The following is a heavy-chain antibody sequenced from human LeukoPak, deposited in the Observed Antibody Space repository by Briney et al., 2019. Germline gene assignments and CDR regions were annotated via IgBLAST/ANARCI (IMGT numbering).Heavy chain of an antibody. CDR1: GYTFSSYA. Sequence: ASVKVSCKASGYTFSSYAISWVRQAPGQGLEWMGWISAYNGNTNYAQKLQGRVTMTTDTSTSTAYMELRSLRSDDTAVYYCARDPGPYSGSWYGSTIDYWGQGTLVTVSS. CDR2: ISAYNGNT. V-gene: IGHV1-18*01. CDR3: ARDPGPYSGSWYGSTIDY. D-gene: IGHD6-13*01. J-gene: IGHJ4*02.